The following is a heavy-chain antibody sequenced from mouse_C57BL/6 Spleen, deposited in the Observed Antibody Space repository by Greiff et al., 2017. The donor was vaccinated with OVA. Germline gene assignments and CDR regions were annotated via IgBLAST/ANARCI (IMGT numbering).Heavy chain of an antibody. CDR3: ARHDGRAFDY. V-gene: IGHV5-6*01. Sequence: EVKLVESGGDLVKPGGSLKLSCAASGFTFSSYGMSWVRQTPDKRLEWVATISSGGSYTYYPDSVKGRFTISRDNAKNTLYLQMSSLKSEDTAMYYCARHDGRAFDYWGQGTTLTVSS. D-gene: IGHD3-3*01. CDR2: ISSGGSYT. J-gene: IGHJ2*01. CDR1: GFTFSSYG.